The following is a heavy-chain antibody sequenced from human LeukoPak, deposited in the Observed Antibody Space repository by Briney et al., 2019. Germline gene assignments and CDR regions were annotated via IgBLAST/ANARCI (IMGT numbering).Heavy chain of an antibody. CDR1: GYSFTSYW. CDR2: IYPGDSDT. CDR3: ARRIAALGGGFDY. Sequence: GESLKISCKGSGYSFTSYWIGWVRQMPGKGLERMGIIYPGDSDTRYSPSFQGQVTISADKSISTAYLQWSSLKASDTAMYYCARRIAALGGGFDYWGQGTLVTVSS. J-gene: IGHJ4*02. V-gene: IGHV5-51*01. D-gene: IGHD6-6*01.